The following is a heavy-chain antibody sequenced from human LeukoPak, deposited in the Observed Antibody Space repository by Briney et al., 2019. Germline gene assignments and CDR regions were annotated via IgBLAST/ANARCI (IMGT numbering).Heavy chain of an antibody. CDR2: IYHSGST. D-gene: IGHD2-21*01. Sequence: SETLSLTCTVSGYSISSGYYWGWIRQPPGKGLEWIGSIYHSGSTYYNPSLKSRVTISVDTSKNQFSLKLSSVTAADTAVYYCARALFYYFDYWGQGTLVTVSS. V-gene: IGHV4-38-2*02. J-gene: IGHJ4*02. CDR3: ARALFYYFDY. CDR1: GYSISSGYY.